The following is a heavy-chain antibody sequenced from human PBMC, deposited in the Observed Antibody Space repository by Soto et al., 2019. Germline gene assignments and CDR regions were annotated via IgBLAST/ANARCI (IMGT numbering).Heavy chain of an antibody. D-gene: IGHD6-25*01. V-gene: IGHV3-30*18. J-gene: IGHJ6*02. CDR1: GFTFSNYG. CDR2: ISYDGSNK. Sequence: QVQLVESGGGVVQPGRSLRLSCAASGFTFSNYGMHWVRQAPGKGLEWVAAISYDGSNKYYADSVKGRVTISRDNSKNTVYLQMNSLRAEDTAMYFCAKVLQQRLERCGMDVWGQGTTVTVSS. CDR3: AKVLQQRLERCGMDV.